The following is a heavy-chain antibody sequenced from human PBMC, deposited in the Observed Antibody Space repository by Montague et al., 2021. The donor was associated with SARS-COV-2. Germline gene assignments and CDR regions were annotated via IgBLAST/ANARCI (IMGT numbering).Heavy chain of an antibody. D-gene: IGHD3-10*01. CDR3: VRGAEEAHFAMDV. CDR2: LHRSGSV. J-gene: IGHJ6*02. CDR1: GGFISDSYY. V-gene: IGHV4-39*02. Sequence: SETLSLTCIVSGGFISDSYYWAWIRQAPGKGLEWLGSLHRSGSVXSNPSLKSRVSISVDKSKNHFSLRLTSATAAVTAVYYRVRGAEEAHFAMDVWGQGTTVTVSS.